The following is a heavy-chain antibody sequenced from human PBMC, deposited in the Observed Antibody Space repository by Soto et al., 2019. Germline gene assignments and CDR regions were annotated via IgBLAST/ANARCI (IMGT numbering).Heavy chain of an antibody. D-gene: IGHD6-6*01. CDR2: IYPGDSDT. V-gene: IGHV5-51*01. Sequence: GESLKISCKGSGYSFTSYWIGWVRQMPGKGLEWMGIIYPGDSDTRYSPSFQGQVTIPADKSISTAYLQWSSLKASDTAMYYCARSYSSSSNAFDIWGQGTMVTVSS. J-gene: IGHJ3*02. CDR1: GYSFTSYW. CDR3: ARSYSSSSNAFDI.